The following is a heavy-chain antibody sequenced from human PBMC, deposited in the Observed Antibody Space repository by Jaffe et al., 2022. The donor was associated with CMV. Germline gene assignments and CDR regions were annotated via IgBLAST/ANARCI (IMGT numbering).Heavy chain of an antibody. J-gene: IGHJ2*01. V-gene: IGHV3-48*03. Sequence: EVQLVESGGGLVQPGGSLRLSCAASGFTFSSYEMNWVRQAPGKGLEWVSYISSSGSTIYYADSVKGRFTISRDNAKNSLYLQMNSLRAEDTAVYYCARDQNWVVTSLGYFDLWGRGTLVTVSS. D-gene: IGHD2-15*01. CDR1: GFTFSSYE. CDR3: ARDQNWVVTSLGYFDL. CDR2: ISSSGSTI.